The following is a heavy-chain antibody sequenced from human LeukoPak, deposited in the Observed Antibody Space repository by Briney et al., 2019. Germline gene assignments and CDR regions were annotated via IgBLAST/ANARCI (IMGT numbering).Heavy chain of an antibody. V-gene: IGHV3-53*01. Sequence: GGSLRLSCAASGFTVSSKYMSWVRQAPGKGLEWVSVIYSGGSTYYADSVKGRFTISRDNSKNTLYLQMNSLRAEDTAVYYCARDGVPYYYDSSGYYHHWYFDLWGRGTLVTVSS. D-gene: IGHD3-22*01. CDR1: GFTVSSKY. CDR2: IYSGGST. J-gene: IGHJ2*01. CDR3: ARDGVPYYYDSSGYYHHWYFDL.